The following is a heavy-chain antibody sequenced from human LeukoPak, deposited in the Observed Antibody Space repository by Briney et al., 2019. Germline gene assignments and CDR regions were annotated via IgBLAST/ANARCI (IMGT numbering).Heavy chain of an antibody. D-gene: IGHD3-22*01. Sequence: ASVKVSCKASGYTFTSYIMNWVRQAPGQGLEWMGWINTNTGYSTYAQGFTGRVVFSLDTSVSTAYLQISSLKAEDTAVYYCARLTLLPPQRYYDRTQAALYFDYWGQGTLVTVSS. V-gene: IGHV7-4-1*02. CDR3: ARLTLLPPQRYYDRTQAALYFDY. CDR2: INTNTGYS. J-gene: IGHJ4*02. CDR1: GYTFTSYI.